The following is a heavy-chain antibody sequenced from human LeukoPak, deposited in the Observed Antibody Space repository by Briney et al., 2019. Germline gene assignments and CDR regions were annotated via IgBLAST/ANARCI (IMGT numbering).Heavy chain of an antibody. J-gene: IGHJ1*01. V-gene: IGHV4-34*01. D-gene: IGHD3-10*01. CDR2: INHSGST. Sequence: SETLSLTCAVYGGSFSGYYWSWIRQPPGKGLEWIGEINHSGSTNYNPSLKSRVTISLDSSTNQFSLNLNSLTTADTAVYYCVRHYYDSGTAKGYFQHWGQGTLVTVSS. CDR3: VRHYYDSGTAKGYFQH. CDR1: GGSFSGYY.